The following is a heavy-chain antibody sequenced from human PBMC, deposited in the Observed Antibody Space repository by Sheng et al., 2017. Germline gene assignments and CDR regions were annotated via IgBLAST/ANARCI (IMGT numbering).Heavy chain of an antibody. CDR1: GGSISSYY. D-gene: IGHD4-17*01. CDR2: IYYSGST. Sequence: QVQLQESGPGLVKPSETLSLTCTVSGGSISSYYWSWIRQPPGKGLEWIGYIYYSGSTNYNPSLKSRVTISVDTSKNQFSLKLSSVTAADTAVYYCARSATVTTLGLHTMSPYYFDYWGQGTLVTVSS. J-gene: IGHJ4*02. V-gene: IGHV4-59*01. CDR3: ARSATVTTLGLHTMSPYYFDY.